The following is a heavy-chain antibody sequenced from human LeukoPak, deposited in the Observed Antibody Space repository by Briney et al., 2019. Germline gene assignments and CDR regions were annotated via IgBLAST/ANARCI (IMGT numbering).Heavy chain of an antibody. CDR1: GFTFSSYE. Sequence: GGSLRLSCAASGFTFSSYEMNWVRQAPGKGLEWVSYISSSGSTIYYADSVKGRFTISRDNAKNSLYLQMNSLGAEDTAVYYCARVSYAYYFDYWGQGTLVTVSS. D-gene: IGHD4-17*01. V-gene: IGHV3-48*03. CDR3: ARVSYAYYFDY. J-gene: IGHJ4*02. CDR2: ISSSGSTI.